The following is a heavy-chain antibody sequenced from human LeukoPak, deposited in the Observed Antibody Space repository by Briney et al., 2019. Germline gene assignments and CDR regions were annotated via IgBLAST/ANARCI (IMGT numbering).Heavy chain of an antibody. D-gene: IGHD4-17*01. J-gene: IGHJ4*02. Sequence: SETLSLTCTVSGGSVSDYYWSWIRLPPGKGLEWIGYIFYSGSTYYNPSLKSRVTISVDTSKNQFSLQLSSVTAEDTAVYYCARSRDYGDYFDYWGQGTLVTVSS. CDR2: IFYSGST. CDR1: GGSVSDYY. CDR3: ARSRDYGDYFDY. V-gene: IGHV4-59*02.